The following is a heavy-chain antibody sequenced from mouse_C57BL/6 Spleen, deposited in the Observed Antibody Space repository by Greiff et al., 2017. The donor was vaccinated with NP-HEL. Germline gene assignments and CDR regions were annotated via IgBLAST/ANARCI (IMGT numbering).Heavy chain of an antibody. CDR3: ARAASNYPYYAMDY. V-gene: IGHV5-16*01. CDR2: INYDGSST. J-gene: IGHJ4*01. Sequence: EVKVVESEGGLVQPGRSMKLSCTASGFTFSDYYMAWVRQVPEKGLEWVANINYDGSSTYYLDSLKSRFIISRDNAKNILYLQMSSLKSEDTATYYCARAASNYPYYAMDYWGQGTSVTVSS. CDR1: GFTFSDYY. D-gene: IGHD2-5*01.